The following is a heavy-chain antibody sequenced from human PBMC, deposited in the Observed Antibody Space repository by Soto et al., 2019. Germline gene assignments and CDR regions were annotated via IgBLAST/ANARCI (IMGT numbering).Heavy chain of an antibody. CDR2: IYSGGST. D-gene: IGHD3-22*01. CDR3: ARDRVESGYPEYFQH. Sequence: EVQLVESGGGLIQPGGSLRLSCAASGFTVSSNYMSWVRQAPGKGLEWVSVIYSGGSTYYADSVKGLFTISRDNSKTPLYLQMNRLRAEDTAVYYCARDRVESGYPEYFQHWGQGTLVTVSS. V-gene: IGHV3-53*01. J-gene: IGHJ1*01. CDR1: GFTVSSNY.